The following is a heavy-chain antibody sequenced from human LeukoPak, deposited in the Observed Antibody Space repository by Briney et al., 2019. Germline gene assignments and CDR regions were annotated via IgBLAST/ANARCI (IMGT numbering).Heavy chain of an antibody. CDR1: GASISSYY. V-gene: IGHV4-4*07. CDR2: VDTSGST. D-gene: IGHD3-10*01. J-gene: IGHJ6*03. Sequence: SETLSLTCTVSGASISSYYWNWIRQTAEKGLEWIGRVDTSGSTNYNPSLKSRATTSLDKSKNQFSLKLNSVTAADTAVYYCARDEVTMVRGLISYYYYMDVWGKGTTVTVSS. CDR3: ARDEVTMVRGLISYYYYMDV.